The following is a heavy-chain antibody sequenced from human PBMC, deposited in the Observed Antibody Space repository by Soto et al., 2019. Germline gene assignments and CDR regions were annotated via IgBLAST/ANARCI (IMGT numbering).Heavy chain of an antibody. Sequence: ASVKVSCKASGYTFTSYDINWVRQATGQGLEWMGWMNPNSGNTGYAQKFQGRVTMTRNTSISTAYMELRSLRSAETAVYYCARGGAYDRTLGSGSHHLYDPNYYYYMDVWGKGTTVTVSS. CDR3: ARGGAYDRTLGSGSHHLYDPNYYYYMDV. CDR2: MNPNSGNT. V-gene: IGHV1-8*01. CDR1: GYTFTSYD. D-gene: IGHD3-10*01. J-gene: IGHJ6*03.